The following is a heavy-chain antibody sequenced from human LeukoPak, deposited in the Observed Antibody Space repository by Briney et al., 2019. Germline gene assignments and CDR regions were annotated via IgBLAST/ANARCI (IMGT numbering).Heavy chain of an antibody. CDR2: INPNSGGT. Sequence: GASVRVSCTASGYTFTGYNMHWMRQAPGQGLEWMGWINPNSGGTDYAQKFQGRVTMTRDTSISTAYMELSRLRSDDTAVYYCARGYCSGGSCGALWYFDYWGQGTLVTVYS. V-gene: IGHV1-2*02. D-gene: IGHD2-15*01. CDR1: GYTFTGYN. J-gene: IGHJ4*02. CDR3: ARGYCSGGSCGALWYFDY.